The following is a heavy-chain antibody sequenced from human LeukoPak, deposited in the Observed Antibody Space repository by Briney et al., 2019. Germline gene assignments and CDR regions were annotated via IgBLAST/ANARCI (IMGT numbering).Heavy chain of an antibody. V-gene: IGHV3-23*01. D-gene: IGHD3-16*01. CDR1: GFTFNYYP. CDR2: ISSDGDRT. J-gene: IGHJ4*02. Sequence: PGGSLRLSCAASGFTFNYYPMSWLRQAPGKGLEWVSAISSDGDRTYYAASVKGRFTISRDNSKNTVSLQMNNLRAEDAAVYYCAKESSLTQLNKLLIWADSWGQGSLVTVSS. CDR3: AKESSLTQLNKLLIWADS.